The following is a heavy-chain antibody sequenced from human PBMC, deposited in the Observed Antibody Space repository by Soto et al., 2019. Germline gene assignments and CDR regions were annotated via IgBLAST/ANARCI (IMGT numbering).Heavy chain of an antibody. D-gene: IGHD2-2*01. V-gene: IGHV3-30-3*01. CDR1: GFSFSISP. J-gene: IGHJ4*02. CDR2: ISYDGTNK. Sequence: GGSLRLSCAASGFSFSISPMHWVRQAPGKGPEWVALISYDGTNKFYADSVQGRFTIFRDNFKNTVSLQMYSLRAEDTALYFCARGRSAGPATPLDSWGQGTLVTVSS. CDR3: ARGRSAGPATPLDS.